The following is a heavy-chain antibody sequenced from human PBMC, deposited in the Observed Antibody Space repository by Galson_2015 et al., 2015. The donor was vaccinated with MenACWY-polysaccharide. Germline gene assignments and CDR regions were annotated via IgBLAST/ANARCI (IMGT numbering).Heavy chain of an antibody. D-gene: IGHD2-8*02. CDR2: ISYDGSNK. Sequence: SLRLSCAASGFTFSSYGMHWVRQAPGKGLEWVAVISYDGSNKYYADSVKGRFTISRDNSKNTLYLQMNSLRAEDTAVYYCAKALISTGGICSRVPRPPTHPNDAFDIWGQGTMVTVSS. V-gene: IGHV3-30*18. J-gene: IGHJ3*02. CDR3: AKALISTGGICSRVPRPPTHPNDAFDI. CDR1: GFTFSSYG.